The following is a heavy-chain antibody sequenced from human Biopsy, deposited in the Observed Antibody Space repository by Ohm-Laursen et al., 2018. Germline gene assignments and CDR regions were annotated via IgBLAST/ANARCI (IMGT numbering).Heavy chain of an antibody. V-gene: IGHV4-34*12. Sequence: GTLSLTCVVYGESFNGYYWSWIRQSPGKGLQWIGSIFYSGTTYENPSLRSRIRISVDESRHQFSLRLYSVTASDTGVYYCARAFFYGLGTSNYHFTSWGRGTRVTV. CDR2: IFYSGTT. J-gene: IGHJ1*01. CDR1: GESFNGYY. CDR3: ARAFFYGLGTSNYHFTS. D-gene: IGHD3-10*01.